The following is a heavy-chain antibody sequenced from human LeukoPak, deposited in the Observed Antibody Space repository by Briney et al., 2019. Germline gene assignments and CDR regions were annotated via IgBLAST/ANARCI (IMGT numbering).Heavy chain of an antibody. CDR3: ARSARVFEY. CDR1: GVSITSSY. Sequence: SSETLSLTCTVSGVSITSSYWSWIRQPPGEGLECIGYIYHTGSLNYNPSLNSRVTISLDTSKNQFSLKLTSVTAADTAVYYCARSARVFEYWGQGAPVTVSS. CDR2: IYHTGSL. J-gene: IGHJ4*02. V-gene: IGHV4-59*01.